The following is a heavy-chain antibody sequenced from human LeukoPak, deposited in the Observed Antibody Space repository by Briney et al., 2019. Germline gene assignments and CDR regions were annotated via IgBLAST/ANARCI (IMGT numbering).Heavy chain of an antibody. D-gene: IGHD3-22*01. CDR2: IKQDGSEK. CDR1: GFTFSSYW. J-gene: IGHJ4*02. Sequence: PGGSLRLSCAASGFTFSSYWMSWVRQAPGKGLVWVANIKQDGSEKYYVDSVKGRFTISRDNAKNSLYLQMNSLRAEDTAVYYCARGKRYYYDSSGYYYFDYWGQGTLVTVSS. V-gene: IGHV3-7*01. CDR3: ARGKRYYYDSSGYYYFDY.